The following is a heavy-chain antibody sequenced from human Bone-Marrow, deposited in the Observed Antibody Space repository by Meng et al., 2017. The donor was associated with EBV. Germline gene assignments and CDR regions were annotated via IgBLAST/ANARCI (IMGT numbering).Heavy chain of an antibody. V-gene: IGHV1-18*01. CDR1: GYPFSIFT. CDR3: VRFSNYVLDH. CDR2: IHGYSANT. D-gene: IGHD3-10*01. Sequence: QLVKAGGEVQKPGASVRVSCKTSGYPFSIFTLNWVRQVPGQGFEWVGWIHGYSANTHYAQKFHGRVNMSTDTSTETSNMELKNLRPDDTAIYYCVRFSNYVLDHWGQGTLVTVSS. J-gene: IGHJ4*02.